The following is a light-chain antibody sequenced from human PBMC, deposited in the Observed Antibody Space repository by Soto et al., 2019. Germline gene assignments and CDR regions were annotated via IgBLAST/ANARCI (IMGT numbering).Light chain of an antibody. J-gene: IGLJ2*01. V-gene: IGLV2-23*01. CDR1: SSDVGKYNL. CDR2: EGS. CDR3: CSYAGSNTFV. Sequence: QSALTQPASVSGSPGQSITISCTGTSSDVGKYNLVSWYQQHPGKVLKLMIYEGSKRPSGISDRFSGSKSGNTASLTISGLQAEDEGDYYCCSYAGSNTFVFGGGTKLTVL.